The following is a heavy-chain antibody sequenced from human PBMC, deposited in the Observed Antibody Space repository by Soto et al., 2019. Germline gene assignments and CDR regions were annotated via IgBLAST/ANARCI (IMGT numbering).Heavy chain of an antibody. CDR3: GKGSYRPHDY. CDR2: ISGSGDTT. Sequence: EVQLLESGGGLVQPGGSLRLSCAASGFTFSTYAMSWVRQAPGKGLEWVSAISGSGDTTYYANSVKGRFTISRDNSKNTLYLQMNSLRAEDTAVYYCGKGSYRPHDYWGQGTLVTVSS. CDR1: GFTFSTYA. D-gene: IGHD1-26*01. V-gene: IGHV3-23*01. J-gene: IGHJ4*02.